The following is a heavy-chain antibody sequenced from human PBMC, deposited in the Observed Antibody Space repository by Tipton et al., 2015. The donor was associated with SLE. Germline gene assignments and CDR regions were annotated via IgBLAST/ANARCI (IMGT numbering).Heavy chain of an antibody. CDR3: ARDPLAAALAFDI. V-gene: IGHV3-7*03. CDR2: IKQDGSEK. Sequence: SLRLSCAASGSTFSSYAMSWVRQAPGKGLEWVANIKQDGSEKYYVDSVKGRFTISRDNAKNSLYLQMNSLRAEDTAVYYCARDPLAAALAFDIWGQGTMVTVSS. CDR1: GSTFSSYA. J-gene: IGHJ3*02. D-gene: IGHD6-13*01.